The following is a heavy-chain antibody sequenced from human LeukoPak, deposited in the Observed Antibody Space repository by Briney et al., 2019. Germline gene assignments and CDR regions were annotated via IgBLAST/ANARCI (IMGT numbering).Heavy chain of an antibody. Sequence: SVKVSCKASGGTFSSYAISWVRQAPGQGLEWMGGIIPIFGTANYAQKFQGRVTITADESTSTAYMELSSLRSEDTAVYYCARAERVTAPGGSSWTHKFYYYYGMDVWGQGTTVTVSS. CDR2: IIPIFGTA. CDR1: GGTFSSYA. J-gene: IGHJ6*02. D-gene: IGHD6-13*01. V-gene: IGHV1-69*13. CDR3: ARAERVTAPGGSSWTHKFYYYYGMDV.